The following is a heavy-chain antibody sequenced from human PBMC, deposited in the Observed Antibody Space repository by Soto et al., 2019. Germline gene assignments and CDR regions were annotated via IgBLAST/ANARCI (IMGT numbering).Heavy chain of an antibody. Sequence: QVQLVQSGAEVKKPGASVKVSCKASGYTFNNYGISWVRQAPGQGLEWMVWIGHYNGNTDHAQNFQGRVTMTTDTSTNTAYMELRSLRSDDTALYYCARCYCSVGSCYTCWHFDLWGRGTLVTVSS. D-gene: IGHD2-15*01. CDR3: ARCYCSVGSCYTCWHFDL. CDR2: IGHYNGNT. J-gene: IGHJ2*01. V-gene: IGHV1-18*01. CDR1: GYTFNNYG.